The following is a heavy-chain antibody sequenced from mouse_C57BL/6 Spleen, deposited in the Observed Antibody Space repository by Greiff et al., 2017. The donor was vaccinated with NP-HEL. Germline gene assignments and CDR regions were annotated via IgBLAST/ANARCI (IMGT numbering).Heavy chain of an antibody. CDR1: GYTFTSYW. CDR3: ARSPTVVAKCYAMDY. J-gene: IGHJ4*01. V-gene: IGHV1-64*01. CDR2: IHPNSGST. D-gene: IGHD1-1*01. Sequence: VQLQQPGAELVKPGASVKLSCKASGYTFTSYWMHWVKQRPGQGLEWIGMIHPNSGSTNYNEKFKSKATLTVDKSSSTAYMQLSSLTSEDSAVYYGARSPTVVAKCYAMDYWGQGTSVTVSS.